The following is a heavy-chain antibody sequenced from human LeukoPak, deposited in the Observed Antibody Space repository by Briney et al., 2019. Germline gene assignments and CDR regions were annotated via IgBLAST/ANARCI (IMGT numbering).Heavy chain of an antibody. V-gene: IGHV3-23*01. CDR3: AKTTTGYSSGRYPAWPIDY. J-gene: IGHJ4*02. Sequence: GGSLRLSCAASGFTFGSYAMYWVRQAPGKGLEWVSGIFGSGGSAHYADSVKGRFTISRGNSKNTVYLQMDSLRVEDTAIYYCAKTTTGYSSGRYPAWPIDYWGQGTLVTVSS. CDR2: IFGSGGSA. CDR1: GFTFGSYA. D-gene: IGHD2-15*01.